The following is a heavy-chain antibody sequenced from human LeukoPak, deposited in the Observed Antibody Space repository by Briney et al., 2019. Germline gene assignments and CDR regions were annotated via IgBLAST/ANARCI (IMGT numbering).Heavy chain of an antibody. Sequence: GASVKVSCKASGYTFTGYYMHWVRQAPGQGLESMGWINPNSGGTNYAQKFQGRVTMTRDTSISTAYMELSRLRSDDTAVYYCASDDDYGDYGGAFDIWGQGTMVTFSS. D-gene: IGHD4-17*01. CDR1: GYTFTGYY. CDR2: INPNSGGT. J-gene: IGHJ3*02. V-gene: IGHV1-2*02. CDR3: ASDDDYGDYGGAFDI.